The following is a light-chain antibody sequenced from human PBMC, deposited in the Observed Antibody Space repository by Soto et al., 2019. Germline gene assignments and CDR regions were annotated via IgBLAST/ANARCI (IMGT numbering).Light chain of an antibody. Sequence: DIQMTQSPSSLSAPVGDRVTITCRASQSITSYLNWYQQKPGKAPKLLIFAASSLQSGVPSRFTGSGSGTDFTLTINSLQPEDFATYYCQQSYSIPRTFGGGTKVEIK. CDR1: QSITSY. CDR3: QQSYSIPRT. CDR2: AAS. V-gene: IGKV1-39*01. J-gene: IGKJ4*01.